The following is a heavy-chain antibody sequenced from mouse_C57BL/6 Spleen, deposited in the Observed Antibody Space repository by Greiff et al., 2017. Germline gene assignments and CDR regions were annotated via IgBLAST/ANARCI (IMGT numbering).Heavy chain of an antibody. J-gene: IGHJ4*01. Sequence: EVQLVESGGGLVQPGGSLSLSCAASGLTFTDYYMSWVRQPPGKALEWLGFIRNKANGYTTEYSASVKGRFTISRDNSQSILYLQMNALRAEDSATYYCARTLTPYAMDYWGQGTSVTVSS. CDR2: IRNKANGYTT. V-gene: IGHV7-3*01. CDR3: ARTLTPYAMDY. CDR1: GLTFTDYY. D-gene: IGHD4-1*01.